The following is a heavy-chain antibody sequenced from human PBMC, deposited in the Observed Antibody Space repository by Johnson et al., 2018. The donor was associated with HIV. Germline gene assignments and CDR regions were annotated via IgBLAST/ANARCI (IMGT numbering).Heavy chain of an antibody. V-gene: IGHV3-30-3*02. CDR2: ISYDGSNK. J-gene: IGHJ3*02. CDR1: GFTFSSYA. CDR3: EKVFRVMAAGAFDI. Sequence: QVHLVESGGGLVQPGGSLRLSCAASGFTFSSYAMHWVRQAPGKGLEWVAVISYDGSNKYYADSVKGRFTISRDNSKNSLYLQVNSLRADDTALYYCEKVFRVMAAGAFDIWGQGTMVTVSS. D-gene: IGHD6-19*01.